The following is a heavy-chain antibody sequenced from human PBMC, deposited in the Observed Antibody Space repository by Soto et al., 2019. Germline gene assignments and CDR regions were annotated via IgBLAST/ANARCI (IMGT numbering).Heavy chain of an antibody. CDR2: IYYSGST. CDR3: ARRAPNGEWLYHSPLYYFDY. CDR1: GGSISSSSYY. D-gene: IGHD3-3*01. J-gene: IGHJ4*02. Sequence: QLQLQESGPGLVKPSETLSLTCTVSGGSISSSSYYWGWIRQPPGKGLEWIGSIYYSGSTYYNPSLKSRVTISVDTSKNQFSLKLSSVTAADTAVYYCARRAPNGEWLYHSPLYYFDYWGQGTLVTVSS. V-gene: IGHV4-39*01.